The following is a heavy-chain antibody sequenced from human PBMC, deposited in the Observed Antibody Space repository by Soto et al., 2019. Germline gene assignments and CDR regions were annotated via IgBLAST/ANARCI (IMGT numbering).Heavy chain of an antibody. V-gene: IGHV4-34*02. CDR3: AGETSDYDFFTGPTTFDF. Sequence: QVQLQQWGAGLLKPSETLSLTCAVSGGSFRGYYWNWIRQPPGKGLEWIGEINHSGSADYNPSLKSRIIRSEHTSKTQSSLHLTSVTAADTAVYFCAGETSDYDFFTGPTTFDFWGHGTMVTVSS. J-gene: IGHJ3*01. D-gene: IGHD3-9*01. CDR2: INHSGSA. CDR1: GGSFRGYY.